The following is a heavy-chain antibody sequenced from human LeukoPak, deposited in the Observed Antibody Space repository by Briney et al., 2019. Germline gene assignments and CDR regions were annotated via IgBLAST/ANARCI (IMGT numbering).Heavy chain of an antibody. J-gene: IGHJ5*02. CDR3: ARKVAAAGKPGARFDP. Sequence: SVKDSCKASGGTFSSYAISWVRPAPGQGLEWMGGIIPIFGTANYAQKFQGRVTITADESTSTAYMELSSLRSEDTAVYYCARKVAAAGKPGARFDPWGQGTLVTVSS. V-gene: IGHV1-69*13. D-gene: IGHD6-13*01. CDR2: IIPIFGTA. CDR1: GGTFSSYA.